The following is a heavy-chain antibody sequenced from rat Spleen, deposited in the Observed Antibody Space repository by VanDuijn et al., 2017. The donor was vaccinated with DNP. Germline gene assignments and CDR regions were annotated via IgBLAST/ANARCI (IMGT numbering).Heavy chain of an antibody. V-gene: IGHV4-2*01. CDR3: VRAHDLPGHGVMDV. D-gene: IGHD1-4*01. Sequence: EVKLVESGGGLVQPGRSLKLSCAASGFNLNDYWMGWVRQAPGKGLEWIGEINKGSTTINYTPSLKDKFTISRDNAQSTLYLQVNKVGSEDTAIYYCVRAHDLPGHGVMDVWGQGTSVTVSA. J-gene: IGHJ4*01. CDR1: GFNLNDYW. CDR2: INKGSTTI.